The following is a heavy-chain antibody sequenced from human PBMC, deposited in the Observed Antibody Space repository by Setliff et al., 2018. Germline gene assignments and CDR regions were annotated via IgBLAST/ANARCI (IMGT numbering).Heavy chain of an antibody. D-gene: IGHD6-6*01. CDR1: GFTFSSYT. V-gene: IGHV3-21*01. Sequence: PGGSLRLSCAASGFTFSSYTMNWVRQAPGQGLEWVSSIDSSSTWIYYADSVKARFTISRGNAKNSLYLQMNSLRAEDTAVYYCARGAWQLVYYYYYYDMDVWGKGTTVTVSS. CDR3: ARGAWQLVYYYYYYDMDV. J-gene: IGHJ6*03. CDR2: IDSSSTWI.